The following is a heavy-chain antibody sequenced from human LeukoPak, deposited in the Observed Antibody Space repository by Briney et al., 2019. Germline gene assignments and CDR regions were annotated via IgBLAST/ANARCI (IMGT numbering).Heavy chain of an antibody. CDR3: ARISVWGHHFDY. D-gene: IGHD7-27*01. CDR2: IYYSGST. V-gene: IGHV4-39*01. CDR1: GGSISSSSYY. J-gene: IGHJ4*02. Sequence: SETLSLTCTVSGGSISSSSYYWGWIRQPPGKGLEWIGSIYYSGSTYYNPSLKSRVTISVDTSKNQFSLKLSSVTAADTAVYYCARISVWGHHFDYWGQGTLVTVSS.